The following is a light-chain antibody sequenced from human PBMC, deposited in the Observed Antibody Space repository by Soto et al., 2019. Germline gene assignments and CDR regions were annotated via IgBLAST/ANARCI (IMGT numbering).Light chain of an antibody. CDR3: QQYGSSPPIT. J-gene: IGKJ3*01. CDR2: GAS. V-gene: IGKV3-20*01. Sequence: EIVLTQSPGTLSLSPGERATLSCRASQSVSSSYLAWYQQKPGQAPRLLIYGASSRATGIPDRFSGSGSGTDFTLTISRLEPEDFAVYSCQQYGSSPPITCGPGTKVDIK. CDR1: QSVSSSY.